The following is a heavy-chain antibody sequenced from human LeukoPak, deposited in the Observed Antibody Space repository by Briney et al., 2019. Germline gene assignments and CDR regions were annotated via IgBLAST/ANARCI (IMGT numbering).Heavy chain of an antibody. CDR2: IKRDGSEK. J-gene: IGHJ4*02. CDR3: ARVYTGNRWHFDY. CDR1: GFTFSTYW. Sequence: PGVSLRLSYAASGFTFSTYWMSWVRQAPGKGLECVANIKRDGSEKYYVDSVKGRFTIFRDDAKSSLYLQMNSLRAEDTAVYFCARVYTGNRWHFDYWGQGTLVTVSS. D-gene: IGHD2-2*02. V-gene: IGHV3-7*03.